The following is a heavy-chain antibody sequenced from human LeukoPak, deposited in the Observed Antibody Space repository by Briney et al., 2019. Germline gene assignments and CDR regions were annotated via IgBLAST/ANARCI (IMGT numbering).Heavy chain of an antibody. CDR3: ASSWAEYYDSWSGYYTDPPDYYMDV. Sequence: SSETLSLTSTVSGGSISSYYWSWIRQPPGKGLEWIGYIYYSGSTNYNPSLKSRVTISVDTSKNQFSLKLSSVTAADTAVYYCASSWAEYYDSWSGYYTDPPDYYMDVWGKGTTVTVSS. CDR1: GGSISSYY. J-gene: IGHJ6*03. CDR2: IYYSGST. D-gene: IGHD3-3*01. V-gene: IGHV4-59*01.